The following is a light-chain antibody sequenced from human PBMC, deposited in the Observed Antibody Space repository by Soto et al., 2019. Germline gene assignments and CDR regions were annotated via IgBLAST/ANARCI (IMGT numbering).Light chain of an antibody. Sequence: QSALTQPASVSGSPGQSITISCTGTSRDVGAYDFVSWYQQHPRKAPKLMIYDVSNRPSGVSTRFSGSKSGNTASLTISGLQAEDEADYYCGSYTISSSRVFGTGTKLTVL. V-gene: IGLV2-14*03. J-gene: IGLJ1*01. CDR2: DVS. CDR3: GSYTISSSRV. CDR1: SRDVGAYDF.